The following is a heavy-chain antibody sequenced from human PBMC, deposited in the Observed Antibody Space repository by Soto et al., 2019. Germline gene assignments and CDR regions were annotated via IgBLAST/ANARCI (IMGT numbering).Heavy chain of an antibody. CDR2: VSGYNGNT. CDR1: GGTFSSYG. Sequence: ASVKVSCKASGGTFSSYGISWVRQAPGQGLEWMGWVSGYNGNTNYAQKLRGRVTMTTDTSTSTAYMELRTLRSDDTAVYYCARDEGSHGFDSWGQGTLVTVSS. D-gene: IGHD6-19*01. CDR3: ARDEGSHGFDS. J-gene: IGHJ4*02. V-gene: IGHV1-18*04.